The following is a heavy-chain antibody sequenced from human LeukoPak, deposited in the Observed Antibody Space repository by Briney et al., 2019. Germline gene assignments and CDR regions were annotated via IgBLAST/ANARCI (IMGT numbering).Heavy chain of an antibody. Sequence: GGSLRLSCAASGFTFSSYAMRWVRQAPGKGLEWVSYISGTGDNTQYADSVKGRFTISRDNSKNTVSLQINNLRAEDTAVYYCARGYSGDDDFFYWGQGTLVTVSS. CDR3: ARGYSGDDDFFY. CDR2: ISGTGDNT. V-gene: IGHV3-23*01. J-gene: IGHJ4*02. CDR1: GFTFSSYA. D-gene: IGHD5-12*01.